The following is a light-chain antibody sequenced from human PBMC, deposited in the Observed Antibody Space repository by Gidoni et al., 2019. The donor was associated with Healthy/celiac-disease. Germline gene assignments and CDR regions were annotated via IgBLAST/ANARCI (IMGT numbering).Light chain of an antibody. CDR2: LGS. Sequence: DIVMTQYPLSLPVTPGEPASISCRSSQSLLHSNGYNYLDWYLQKPGQSPQLLIYLGSNRASGVPDRFSGSGSGTDFTLKISRVEAEDVGVYYCMQALQTPLTFRGRTKVKIK. CDR3: MQALQTPLT. V-gene: IGKV2-28*01. CDR1: QSLLHSNGYNY. J-gene: IGKJ4*01.